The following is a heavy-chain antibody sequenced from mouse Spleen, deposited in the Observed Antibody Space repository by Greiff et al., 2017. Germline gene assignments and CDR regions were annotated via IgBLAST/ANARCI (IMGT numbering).Heavy chain of an antibody. D-gene: IGHD2-2*01. CDR1: GFSLTNYA. J-gene: IGHJ2*01. CDR2: IWSDGST. Sequence: VKLVESGPGLVAPSQSLSITCTVSGFSLTNYAVHWVRQSPGKGLEWLGVIWSDGSTDYNAAFISRLSISKDNSKSQVFFKMNSLQADDTAIYYCARNKGIYYGYDDSLDYWCQGTTLTVSS. V-gene: IGHV2-4-1*01. CDR3: ARNKGIYYGYDDSLDY.